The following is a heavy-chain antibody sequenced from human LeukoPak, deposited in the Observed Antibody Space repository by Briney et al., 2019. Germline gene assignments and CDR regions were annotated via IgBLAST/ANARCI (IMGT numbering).Heavy chain of an antibody. CDR3: AKDQYGGNPQYYFDY. CDR2: ISGSGGST. D-gene: IGHD4-23*01. V-gene: IGHV3-23*01. J-gene: IGHJ4*02. Sequence: GGSLRLSCAASGFTFSSYAMSWVRQAPGEGLDWGSAISGSGGSTYYADSVKGRFTISRDNSKNTLYLQMNSLRAEDTAVYYCAKDQYGGNPQYYFDYWGQGTLVTVSS. CDR1: GFTFSSYA.